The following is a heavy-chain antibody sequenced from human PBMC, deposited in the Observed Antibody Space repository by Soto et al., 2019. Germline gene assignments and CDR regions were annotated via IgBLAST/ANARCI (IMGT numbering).Heavy chain of an antibody. CDR1: GYTFTSYG. CDR2: INTYNGKT. J-gene: IGHJ6*02. CDR3: AMVDVYVTPSPQDV. V-gene: IGHV1-18*01. D-gene: IGHD3-16*01. Sequence: ASVKVSCTASGYTFTSYGISWVRQAPGQGLEWMGWINTYNGKTNYAQNLQGRVTLTTDTSTSTAYMELRSLRSNDTAIYYCAMVDVYVTPSPQDVWGQGTTVTVSS.